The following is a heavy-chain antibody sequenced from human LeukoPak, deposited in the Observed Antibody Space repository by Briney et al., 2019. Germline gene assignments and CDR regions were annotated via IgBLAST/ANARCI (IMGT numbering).Heavy chain of an antibody. CDR3: ASGESYYLEN. D-gene: IGHD1-26*01. CDR2: IYSGGST. CDR1: GFIFSTYG. Sequence: GGSLRLSCAASGFIFSTYGMTWFRQAPGKGLEWVSTIYSGGSTYYADSVKGRFIISRDNSKNTLYLQMNSLRAEDTAVYYCASGESYYLENWGQGTLVTVSS. V-gene: IGHV3-66*01. J-gene: IGHJ4*02.